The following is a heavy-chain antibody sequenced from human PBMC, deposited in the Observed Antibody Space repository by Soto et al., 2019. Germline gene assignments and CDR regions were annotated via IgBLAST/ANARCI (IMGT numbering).Heavy chain of an antibody. CDR3: ALYSGKLLWFGEPFSGSGFDT. J-gene: IGHJ5*02. Sequence: PSETLSLTCTVSGVSITSGTYYWGWIRQPPGKGLEWIGTIYYTGSTYYDPSLKSRVTISVDTSKNQFSLKLTSVTAADTDVYYCALYSGKLLWFGEPFSGSGFDTWGQGTLVSVSS. D-gene: IGHD3-10*01. V-gene: IGHV4-39*01. CDR2: IYYTGST. CDR1: GVSITSGTYY.